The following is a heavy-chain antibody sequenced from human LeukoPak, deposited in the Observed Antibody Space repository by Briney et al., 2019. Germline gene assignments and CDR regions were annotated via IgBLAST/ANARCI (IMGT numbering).Heavy chain of an antibody. Sequence: GGSLRLSCAASGFSSSSYWMNWVRQAPGKGLEWLANIKQDGSQTNYVDSVKGRFTISRDNAKKSLYLQMNSLRAEDTAVYYCARSTEFWFDPWGQGTLVTVSS. J-gene: IGHJ5*02. CDR3: ARSTEFWFDP. V-gene: IGHV3-7*03. CDR2: IKQDGSQT. D-gene: IGHD2-21*02. CDR1: GFSSSSYW.